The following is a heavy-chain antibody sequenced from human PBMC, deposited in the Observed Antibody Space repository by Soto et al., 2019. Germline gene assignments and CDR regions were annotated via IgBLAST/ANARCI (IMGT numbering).Heavy chain of an antibody. CDR3: AKDRYFGIAASSANWFDP. CDR1: GFTFSSYG. V-gene: IGHV3-30*18. Sequence: QVQLVESGGDVVQPGRSLRLSCAASGFTFSSYGMHWVRQAPGKGLEWVAVISYDGSNKYYADSVKGRFTISRDNSKNTLYLQMNSLRAEDTAVYYCAKDRYFGIAASSANWFDPWGQGTLVTVSS. CDR2: ISYDGSNK. J-gene: IGHJ5*02. D-gene: IGHD6-13*01.